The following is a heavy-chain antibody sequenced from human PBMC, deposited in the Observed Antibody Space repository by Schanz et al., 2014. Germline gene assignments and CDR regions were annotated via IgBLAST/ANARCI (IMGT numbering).Heavy chain of an antibody. J-gene: IGHJ4*02. CDR3: ARARSWPDY. Sequence: VQSVHSGTEVQKLGASVKVSCQTSGYTFTAYGINWVRQAPGQGLEWIGWISAQTGDTRYAQKMQGRVTMTRDVSSTTAFLELRSLRYDDTAVYYCARARSWPDYWGQGTLVTVSS. CDR2: ISAQTGDT. CDR1: GYTFTAYG. V-gene: IGHV1-18*01. D-gene: IGHD6-13*01.